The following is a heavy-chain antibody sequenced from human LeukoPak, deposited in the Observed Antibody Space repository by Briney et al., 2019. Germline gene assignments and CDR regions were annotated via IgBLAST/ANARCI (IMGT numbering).Heavy chain of an antibody. V-gene: IGHV5-51*01. CDR3: AILNHPDGRVY. J-gene: IGHJ4*02. Sequence: PGASLLISSQGVGCPFITSWIGWGRQLPGKGGECIALIYAGNSDTKYSPSFQGQVSISTHRSINTAYLQWSSLKASDTAIYYCAILNHPDGRVYWGQGTLVTVSS. CDR1: GCPFITSW. D-gene: IGHD5-24*01. CDR2: IYAGNSDT.